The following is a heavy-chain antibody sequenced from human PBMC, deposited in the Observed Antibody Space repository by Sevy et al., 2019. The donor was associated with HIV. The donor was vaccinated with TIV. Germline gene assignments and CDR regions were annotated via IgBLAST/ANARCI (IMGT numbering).Heavy chain of an antibody. D-gene: IGHD5-18*01. CDR3: AKISEEYIQTWYPPDY. J-gene: IGHJ4*01. CDR2: ISYHGTNK. V-gene: IGHV3-30*18. Sequence: GSRRLSCVASGFSFSSYGMHWVRQAPGKGLEWVALISYHGTNKYYGDSVRGRFTVYRDNSRNTLYLQMDSLRAEDTGVYYCAKISEEYIQTWYPPDYWGQEPWSPSPQ. CDR1: GFSFSSYG.